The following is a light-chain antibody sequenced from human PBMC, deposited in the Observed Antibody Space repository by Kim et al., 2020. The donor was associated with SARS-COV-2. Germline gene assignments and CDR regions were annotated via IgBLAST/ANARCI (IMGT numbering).Light chain of an antibody. J-gene: IGKJ2*02. CDR1: QKITSKY. Sequence: PGGSATISCGASQKITSKYLAWYQQKPGQALRHLMYGASSRAAGIRERFSGVGSGTDFTLIISRREPEDFAVYYCQQYGGAGPCTFGKGTKLEI. CDR3: QQYGGAGPCT. V-gene: IGKV3-20*01. CDR2: GAS.